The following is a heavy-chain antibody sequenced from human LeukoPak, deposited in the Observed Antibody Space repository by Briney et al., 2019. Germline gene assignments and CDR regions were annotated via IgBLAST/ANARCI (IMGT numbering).Heavy chain of an antibody. J-gene: IGHJ4*02. CDR1: GGSISSGGYY. Sequence: SETLSLTCTVSGGSISSGGYYWSWIRQHPGKGLEWIGYIYYSGSTYYNPSLKSRVTISVDTSKNQFSLKLSSVTAADTAVYYCARDSSSWHGTSYYFDYWGQGTLVTVSS. D-gene: IGHD6-13*01. CDR3: ARDSSSWHGTSYYFDY. CDR2: IYYSGST. V-gene: IGHV4-31*03.